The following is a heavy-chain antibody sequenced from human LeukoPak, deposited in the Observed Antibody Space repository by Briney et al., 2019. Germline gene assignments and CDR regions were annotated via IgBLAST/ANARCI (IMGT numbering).Heavy chain of an antibody. V-gene: IGHV1-46*01. D-gene: IGHD1-1*01. CDR2: INPSGGST. Sequence: ASVKVSCKASGYTFTSYYMHWARQAPGQGLEWMGIINPSGGSTIYAQKFQGRVTMTRDTSTSTVYMELSSLRSEDTAVYYCARDPVNEVCTFDYWGQGTLVTVSS. CDR3: ARDPVNEVCTFDY. CDR1: GYTFTSYY. J-gene: IGHJ4*02.